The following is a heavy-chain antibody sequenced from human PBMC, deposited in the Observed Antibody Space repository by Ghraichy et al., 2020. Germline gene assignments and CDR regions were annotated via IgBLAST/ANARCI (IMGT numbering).Heavy chain of an antibody. Sequence: SETLSLTCTVSGGSISSYYWSWIRQPPGKGLEWIGYIYYSGSTNYNPSLKSRVTISVDTSKNQFSLKLSSVTAADTAVYYCARLEFPDYYYGMDVWGQGTTGTVSS. CDR1: GGSISSYY. CDR3: ARLEFPDYYYGMDV. D-gene: IGHD2-21*01. CDR2: IYYSGST. V-gene: IGHV4-59*01. J-gene: IGHJ6*02.